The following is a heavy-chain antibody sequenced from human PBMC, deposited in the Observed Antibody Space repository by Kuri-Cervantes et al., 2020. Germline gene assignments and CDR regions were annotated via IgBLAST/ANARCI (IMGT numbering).Heavy chain of an antibody. D-gene: IGHD6-19*01. CDR1: GFTFSSYW. Sequence: GESLKISCAASGFTFSSYWMSWVRQAPGKGLEWVANIKQDGSEKYYVDSVKGRFTISRDNAKNSLYLQMNSLRAEDTAVYYCAGGIAVAGTPEYWGQGTLVTVSS. J-gene: IGHJ4*02. CDR3: AGGIAVAGTPEY. CDR2: IKQDGSEK. V-gene: IGHV3-7*02.